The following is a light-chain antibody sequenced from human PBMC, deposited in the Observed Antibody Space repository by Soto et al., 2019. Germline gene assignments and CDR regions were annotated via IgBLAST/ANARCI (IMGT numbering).Light chain of an antibody. CDR2: RNN. CDR1: GSNIGSNY. V-gene: IGLV1-47*01. J-gene: IGLJ2*01. CDR3: AAWDDSLSDVV. Sequence: QSVLTQPPSASGTPGQGVTISCSGSGSNIGSNYVYWYQQLPGTAPILLIYRNNQRPSGVPDRFSGSKSGTSASLAISGLRSEDEADYYCAAWDDSLSDVVFGRGTKLTVL.